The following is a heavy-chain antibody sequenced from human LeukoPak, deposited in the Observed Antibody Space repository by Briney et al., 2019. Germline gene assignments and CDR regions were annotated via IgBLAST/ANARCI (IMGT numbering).Heavy chain of an antibody. V-gene: IGHV3-74*01. D-gene: IGHD6-19*01. CDR3: AGWDYYYMDV. CDR2: INAGGTST. J-gene: IGHJ6*03. Sequence: GGSLRLSCVASKFTFSTYWMHWVRHAPGKGLVWVSRINAGGTSTTYADSVKGRFTISRDSAKKTLYLQMNSLRAEDTAVYYCAGWDYYYMDVWGKGTTVTVSS. CDR1: KFTFSTYW.